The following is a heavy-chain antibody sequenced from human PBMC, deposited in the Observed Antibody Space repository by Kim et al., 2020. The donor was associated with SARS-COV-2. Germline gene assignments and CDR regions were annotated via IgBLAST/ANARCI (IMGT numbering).Heavy chain of an antibody. J-gene: IGHJ5*02. CDR1: GYTFTSYP. D-gene: IGHD3-10*01. Sequence: ASVKVSCKASGYTFTSYPMNWVRQAPGQGLEWMGWINTNTGNPTYAQCFTGRFVFSLDTSVSTAYLQISSLKADDTAVYFCARGYGSGRPIFGLWGQGTLVTVS. CDR2: INTNTGNP. CDR3: ARGYGSGRPIFGL. V-gene: IGHV7-4-1*02.